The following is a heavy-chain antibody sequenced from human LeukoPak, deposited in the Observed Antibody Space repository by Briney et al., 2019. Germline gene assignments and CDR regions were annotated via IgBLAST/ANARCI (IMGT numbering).Heavy chain of an antibody. Sequence: GVALQISSTGSGLGFTSYWIGWVGPMTRKGGEWMGFISPCASDTTYRPSFQGQVTISADKSISTAYLQWSSLKASDSAMYYCATNTMFRGIHAFDIWGQGTMVTVSS. V-gene: IGHV5-51*01. D-gene: IGHD3-10*01. CDR3: ATNTMFRGIHAFDI. J-gene: IGHJ3*02. CDR1: GLGFTSYW. CDR2: ISPCASDT.